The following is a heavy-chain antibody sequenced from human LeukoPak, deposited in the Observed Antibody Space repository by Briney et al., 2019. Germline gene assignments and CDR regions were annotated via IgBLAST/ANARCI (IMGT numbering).Heavy chain of an antibody. Sequence: ASVKVSCKASGYTFTSYYMHWVRQAPGQGLEWMGIINPSGGSTSYAQKFQGRVTMTRDMSTSTVYMELSNLRSEDTAVYYCARMHSNYVFDYWGQGTLVTVSS. V-gene: IGHV1-46*01. CDR1: GYTFTSYY. J-gene: IGHJ4*02. CDR3: ARMHSNYVFDY. CDR2: INPSGGST. D-gene: IGHD4-11*01.